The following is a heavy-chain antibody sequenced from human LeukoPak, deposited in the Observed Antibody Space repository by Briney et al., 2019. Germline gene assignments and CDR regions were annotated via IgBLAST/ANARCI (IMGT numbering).Heavy chain of an antibody. D-gene: IGHD1-7*01. V-gene: IGHV1-8*01. CDR1: GYTFTSYD. J-gene: IGHJ3*02. CDR3: ARGDELELLDTFDI. Sequence: ASVKVSCEASGYTFTSYDTNSVPQATGQGLGWMGWMNPNSGNTGYAQKFQGRVTMTRNTSISTAYMELSSLRSEDTAVYYCARGDELELLDTFDIWGQGTMVTVSS. CDR2: MNPNSGNT.